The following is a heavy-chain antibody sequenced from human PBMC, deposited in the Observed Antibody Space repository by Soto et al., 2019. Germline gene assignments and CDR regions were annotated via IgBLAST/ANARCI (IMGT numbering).Heavy chain of an antibody. D-gene: IGHD3-10*01. Sequence: LRLSCAASGFTFDDYAMHWVRQAPGKGLEWVTGISWNSDTIGYADSVKGRFTISRDNAKNSLYLQMNSLRAEDTAFYYCARDVWSRASGPPDSWGQGTLVTVSS. CDR1: GFTFDDYA. CDR2: ISWNSDTI. J-gene: IGHJ4*02. V-gene: IGHV3-9*01. CDR3: ARDVWSRASGPPDS.